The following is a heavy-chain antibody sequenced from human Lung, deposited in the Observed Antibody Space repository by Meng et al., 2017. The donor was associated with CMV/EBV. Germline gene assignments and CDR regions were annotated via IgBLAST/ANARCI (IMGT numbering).Heavy chain of an antibody. V-gene: IGHV3-9*03. Sequence: GGSLRLSCAASGFTFDDYAMHWVRQAPGKGLEWVSGISWNSGSIGYADSVKGRFTISRDNAKNSLYLQMNSLRAEDMALYYCAKGLYGGNSGGFDYWGQGXLVTVSS. CDR1: GFTFDDYA. D-gene: IGHD4-23*01. CDR3: AKGLYGGNSGGFDY. J-gene: IGHJ4*02. CDR2: ISWNSGSI.